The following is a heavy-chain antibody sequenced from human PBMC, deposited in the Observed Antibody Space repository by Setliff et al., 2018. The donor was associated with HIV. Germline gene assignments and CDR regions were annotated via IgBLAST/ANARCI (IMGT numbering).Heavy chain of an antibody. CDR3: ARGNYDTSDYYTNFYYYYMDV. J-gene: IGHJ6*03. D-gene: IGHD3-22*01. CDR1: GDPIGTYY. Sequence: PSETLSLTCTVSGDPIGTYYWSWVRKPPGKGLEWIGYVYYSGSTSYSPSLRGRVTMSVDPSKNQFSLKLNSVTAADTAIYYCARGNYDTSDYYTNFYYYYMDVWGKGTAVTVSS. V-gene: IGHV4-59*01. CDR2: VYYSGST.